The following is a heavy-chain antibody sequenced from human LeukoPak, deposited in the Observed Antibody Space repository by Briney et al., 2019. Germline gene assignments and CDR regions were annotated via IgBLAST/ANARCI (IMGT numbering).Heavy chain of an antibody. CDR3: ARGLGFCSGANCYASNGVDV. CDR1: GGSISSSSYY. Sequence: SETLSLTCTVSGGSISSSSYYWGWIRQPPGKGLEWIGSIYYSGSTNSNPSLKSRATIDTSKKQISLDLYSVTAADTAVYYCARGLGFCSGANCYASNGVDVWGQGTTVSVSS. CDR2: IYYSGST. V-gene: IGHV4-39*07. J-gene: IGHJ6*02. D-gene: IGHD2-15*01.